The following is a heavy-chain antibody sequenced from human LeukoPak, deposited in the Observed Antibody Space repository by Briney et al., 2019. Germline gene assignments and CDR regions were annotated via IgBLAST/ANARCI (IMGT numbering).Heavy chain of an antibody. CDR2: IYSGGST. D-gene: IGHD3-22*01. J-gene: IGHJ4*02. Sequence: GGSLRLSRAASGFTFSDYYMSWIRQAPGKGLEWVSVIYSGGSTYYADSVKGRFTISRDNSKNTLYLQMNSLRAEDTAVYYCARVAPSSGYYLFDYWGQGTLVTVSS. CDR3: ARVAPSSGYYLFDY. CDR1: GFTFSDYY. V-gene: IGHV3-53*01.